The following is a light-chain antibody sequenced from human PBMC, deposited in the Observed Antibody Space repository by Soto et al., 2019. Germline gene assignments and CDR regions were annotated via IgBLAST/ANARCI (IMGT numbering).Light chain of an antibody. V-gene: IGLV1-51*01. CDR3: GTWDSSLSAGV. Sequence: QSVLTQPPSVSAAPGQTVTISCSGSISSIGSNFVSWYQQLPGTAPKLLIHDSYKRPSGIPERFSGSKSGTSATLDITGLQTGDEADYYCGTWDSSLSAGVFGGGTKLTVL. CDR2: DSY. CDR1: ISSIGSNF. J-gene: IGLJ2*01.